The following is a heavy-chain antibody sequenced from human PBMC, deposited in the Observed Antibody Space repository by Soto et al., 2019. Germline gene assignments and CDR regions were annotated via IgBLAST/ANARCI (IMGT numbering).Heavy chain of an antibody. CDR3: ASLKGFFDY. CDR2: ISHSGNT. J-gene: IGHJ4*02. V-gene: IGHV4-39*01. CDR1: GVSVSSITYY. Sequence: QVQLQESGPGLVRPSETLSLTCNVSGVSVSSITYYWAWIRQPPGKGLGYIGGISHSGNTYFNPSLESRVSTVVDTSKSQVSLRVRSVTAADTAIYYCASLKGFFDYWGPGSMVTVSS.